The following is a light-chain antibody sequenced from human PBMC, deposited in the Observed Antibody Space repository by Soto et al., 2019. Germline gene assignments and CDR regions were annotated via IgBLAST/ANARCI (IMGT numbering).Light chain of an antibody. CDR1: QSISSN. CDR2: GAS. V-gene: IGKV3D-15*01. J-gene: IGKJ5*01. CDR3: QQHNNWPVT. Sequence: EIVMPQSPATLSVSAGETATLPCRASQSISSNLAWYQQKPGQAPRLLIYGASTMQTGIPARFSGSGSGTDFTLTISSLQSEDFAVYYCQQHNNWPVTFGQGTRLEIK.